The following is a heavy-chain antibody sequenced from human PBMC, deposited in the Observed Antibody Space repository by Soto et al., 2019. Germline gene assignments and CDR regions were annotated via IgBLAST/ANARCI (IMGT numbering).Heavy chain of an antibody. D-gene: IGHD1-26*01. CDR1: GFIFSTYS. Sequence: EVQLVESGGGLVQPGGSLRLSCAASGFIFSTYSMNWVRQAPGKGLEWVSYISSDSSTIYYADSVKGRFTISRDNAKNSLYLQMNSLRDEDTAVYYCARPGTPYDYYYFMDVWGTGTTVTVSS. CDR3: ARPGTPYDYYYFMDV. J-gene: IGHJ6*03. V-gene: IGHV3-48*02. CDR2: ISSDSSTI.